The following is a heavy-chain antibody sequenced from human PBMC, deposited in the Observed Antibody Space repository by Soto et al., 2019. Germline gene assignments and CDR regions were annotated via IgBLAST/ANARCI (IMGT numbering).Heavy chain of an antibody. CDR1: GGSFSGYY. J-gene: IGHJ4*02. Sequence: PSETLFLTCAVYGGSFSGYYWSWIRQPPGKGLEWIGEINHSGSTNYNPSLKSRVTISVDTSKNQFSLNLSSVTAADTAVYYCARKANSNNWYPFDYWGQGSLVTVSS. CDR2: INHSGST. V-gene: IGHV4-34*01. CDR3: ARKANSNNWYPFDY. D-gene: IGHD6-13*01.